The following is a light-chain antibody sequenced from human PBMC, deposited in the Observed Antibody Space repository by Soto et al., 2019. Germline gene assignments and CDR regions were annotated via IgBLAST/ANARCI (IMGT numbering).Light chain of an antibody. CDR3: AAWDDSLNGLYV. Sequence: QSVLTQPPSASGTPGQRVTISCSGSSSNIGSNSVNWYQQLPGTAPKLLVYSTSQRPSGVPDRFSGSKSGTSASLAISALQSEEEADYFCAAWDDSLNGLYVFGTGTKLTVL. CDR2: STS. V-gene: IGLV1-44*01. J-gene: IGLJ1*01. CDR1: SSNIGSNS.